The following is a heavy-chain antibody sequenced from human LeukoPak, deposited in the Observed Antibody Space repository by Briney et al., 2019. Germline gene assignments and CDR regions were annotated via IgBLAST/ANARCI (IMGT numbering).Heavy chain of an antibody. Sequence: GGSLRLSCAASGFTFSNFWMHRIRQAPGKGLVWVSRINSDGSIRDYADSVKGRFTISRDNARNTLYLHMNSLRVEDTAVYYCARESTGWNFFDSWGQGALVTVSS. CDR2: INSDGSIR. CDR3: ARESTGWNFFDS. V-gene: IGHV3-74*01. CDR1: GFTFSNFW. D-gene: IGHD6-19*01. J-gene: IGHJ4*02.